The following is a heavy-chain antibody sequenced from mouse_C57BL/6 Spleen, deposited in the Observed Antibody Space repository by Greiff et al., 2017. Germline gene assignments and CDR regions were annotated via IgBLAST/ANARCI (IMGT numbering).Heavy chain of an antibody. CDR2: IDPNSGGT. D-gene: IGHD1-1*01. CDR1: GYTFTSYW. CDR3: ARSESRNGYCDV. J-gene: IGHJ1*03. V-gene: IGHV1-72*01. Sequence: VQLQQPGAGLVKPGASVQLSCTASGYTFTSYWMPWVKQRPGRGLEWIGRIDPNSGGTKYHEKFKGQVTLSVDKPSSTAYMQLSSLTYENSAVDDCARSESRNGYCDVWGTGTMVTVS.